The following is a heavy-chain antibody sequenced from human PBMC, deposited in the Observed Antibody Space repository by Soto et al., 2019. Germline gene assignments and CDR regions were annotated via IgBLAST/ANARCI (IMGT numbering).Heavy chain of an antibody. CDR1: GYSFTKYW. CDR3: ARRGGRGYAPTFFDP. V-gene: IGHV5-10-1*01. Sequence: LGESLKISCKGSGYSFTKYWIGWVRQMPVKGLEWMGRIDPSDSYTNYSPSFQGHVTISADKSISTAYLHWSSLKASDTAIYYCARRGGRGYAPTFFDPWAQGTLVPVTS. CDR2: IDPSDSYT. J-gene: IGHJ5*02. D-gene: IGHD5-12*01.